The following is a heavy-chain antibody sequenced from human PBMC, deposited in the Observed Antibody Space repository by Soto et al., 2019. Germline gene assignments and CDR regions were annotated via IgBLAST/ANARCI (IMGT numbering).Heavy chain of an antibody. Sequence: EVQLVESGGGLVQPGGSLRLSCAASGFTVSSNYTSWVRQAPGKGLEWVSVIYSGGSTYYSDSVKGRFSISRDNSKNTLYLQMNSLRAEDTAVYYCARSITFGGVPLWGQGTLVTVSS. CDR1: GFTVSSNY. D-gene: IGHD3-16*01. J-gene: IGHJ4*02. CDR3: ARSITFGGVPL. V-gene: IGHV3-66*01. CDR2: IYSGGST.